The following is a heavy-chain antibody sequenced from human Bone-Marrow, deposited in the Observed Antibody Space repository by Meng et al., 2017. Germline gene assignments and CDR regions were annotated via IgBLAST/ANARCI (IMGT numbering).Heavy chain of an antibody. Sequence: GESLKISCAASGFTFSSYGMHWVRQAPGKGLEWVAVIWYDGSNKYYADSVKGRFTISRDNSKNTLYPQMNSLRAEDTAVYYCARDDVVRGVIYSLVDYWGQGTLVTVSS. CDR2: IWYDGSNK. J-gene: IGHJ4*02. CDR1: GFTFSSYG. CDR3: ARDDVVRGVIYSLVDY. V-gene: IGHV3-33*01. D-gene: IGHD3-10*01.